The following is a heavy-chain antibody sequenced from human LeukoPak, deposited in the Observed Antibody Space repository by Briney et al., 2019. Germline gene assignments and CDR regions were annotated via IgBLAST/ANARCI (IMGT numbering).Heavy chain of an antibody. CDR3: ARMSGYCSRISCYTPPFDY. J-gene: IGHJ4*02. CDR2: ISSSGSTI. V-gene: IGHV3-11*04. CDR1: GFTFSDYY. D-gene: IGHD2-2*02. Sequence: GGSLRLSCAASGFTFSDYYMSWIPQAPGKGLEWVSYISSSGSTIYYADSVKGRFTISRDNVKNSLYLQMNSLRAEDTAVYYCARMSGYCSRISCYTPPFDYWGQGTLVTVSS.